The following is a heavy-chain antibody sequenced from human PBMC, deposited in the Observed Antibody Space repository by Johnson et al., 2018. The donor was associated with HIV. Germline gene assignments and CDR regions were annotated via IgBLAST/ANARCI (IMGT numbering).Heavy chain of an antibody. J-gene: IGHJ3*01. D-gene: IGHD6-19*01. CDR2: IYSGGST. Sequence: MQLVESGGGVVQPGGSLRLSCAASGFTVSSNYMSWVRQAPGKGLEWVSVIYSGGSTYYADSVKGRFTISRDNSKNTLYLQMNSLRAEDTALYYCARDLRNSGWSNGFDVWGQGTMVTVSS. V-gene: IGHV3-66*01. CDR1: GFTVSSNY. CDR3: ARDLRNSGWSNGFDV.